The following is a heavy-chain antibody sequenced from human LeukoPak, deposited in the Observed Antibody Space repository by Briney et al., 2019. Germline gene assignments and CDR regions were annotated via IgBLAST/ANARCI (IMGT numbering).Heavy chain of an antibody. CDR3: AKRFHDRGGHFDY. CDR2: ISVSGDTT. J-gene: IGHJ4*02. CDR1: GFSFSNYA. Sequence: GGSLRLSCAASGFSFSNYAMSWVRLAPGKGLEWVSAISVSGDTTYYADSVKGRFTISRDNSKNTLYLQMNSLRAEDTAVYYCAKRFHDRGGHFDYWGQGTLVTVSS. D-gene: IGHD3-22*01. V-gene: IGHV3-23*01.